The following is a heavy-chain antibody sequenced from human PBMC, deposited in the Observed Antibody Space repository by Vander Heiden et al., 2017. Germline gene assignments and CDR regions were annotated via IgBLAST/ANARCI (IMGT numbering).Heavy chain of an antibody. CDR3: AKGAAAAH. Sequence: EVQLLESEGGLVQPGGSLRLSCAASGFTFSSYAMSWVRQAPGKGLEWVSAISGSGGSTFYADSGRGRFAISRDFSKNTVYLQMNSLRAEDTAVYYCAKGAAAAHWGQGTLVTVSS. CDR1: GFTFSSYA. J-gene: IGHJ4*02. D-gene: IGHD6-6*01. CDR2: ISGSGGST. V-gene: IGHV3-23*01.